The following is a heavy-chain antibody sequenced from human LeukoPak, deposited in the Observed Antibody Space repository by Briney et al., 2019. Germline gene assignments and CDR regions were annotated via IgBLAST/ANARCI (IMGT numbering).Heavy chain of an antibody. CDR3: ARRAGAYSHPYDY. D-gene: IGHD4/OR15-4a*01. CDR2: IYSGTT. V-gene: IGHV3-53*01. J-gene: IGHJ4*02. CDR1: GFTVSANS. Sequence: PGGSLRLSCTVSGFTVSANSMSWVRQAPGKGREGVSFIYSGTTHYSDSGKGRFTISRDNSKNTLYLQLNSLRAEDTAVYYCARRAGAYSHPYDYWGQGTLVTVSS.